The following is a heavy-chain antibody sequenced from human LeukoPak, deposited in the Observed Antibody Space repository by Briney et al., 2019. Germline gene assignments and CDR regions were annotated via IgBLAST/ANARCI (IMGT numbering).Heavy chain of an antibody. V-gene: IGHV3-23*01. D-gene: IGHD5-12*01. Sequence: PGGSLRLSCAASGFTFSSYAMSWVRQAPGKGLEWVSAISGSGGSTYYADSVKGRFTISRDNSKNTLYLQMNSLRAEDTAVYYCAKVHVPVGATIPMGGYFDYWGQGTLVTVSS. CDR2: ISGSGGST. CDR3: AKVHVPVGATIPMGGYFDY. J-gene: IGHJ4*02. CDR1: GFTFSSYA.